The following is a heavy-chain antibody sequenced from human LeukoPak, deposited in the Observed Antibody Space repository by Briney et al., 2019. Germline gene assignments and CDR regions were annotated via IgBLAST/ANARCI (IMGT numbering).Heavy chain of an antibody. CDR2: ISSESSTI. J-gene: IGHJ4*02. V-gene: IGHV3-48*04. Sequence: PGGSLRLSCTASAFTFSTYTMNWVRQAPGKGLEWVSYISSESSTIYYADSVKGRFTISRDNAKNSLYLQMNSLRAEDTAVYYCARDGMITFGGVWGQGTLVTVSS. CDR1: AFTFSTYT. CDR3: ARDGMITFGGV. D-gene: IGHD3-16*01.